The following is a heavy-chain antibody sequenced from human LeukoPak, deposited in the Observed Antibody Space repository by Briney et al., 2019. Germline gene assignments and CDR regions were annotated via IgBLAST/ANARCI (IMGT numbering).Heavy chain of an antibody. Sequence: GASVKVSCKASGYTFTGYYMHWVRQAPGQGLEWMGWINPNSGGTNYAQKFQGRVTMTRDTSISTAYMELSRLRSDDTAVYYCARNLGYCSSTSCYVEGSIGYWGQGTLVTVPS. CDR2: INPNSGGT. D-gene: IGHD2-2*01. V-gene: IGHV1-2*02. CDR3: ARNLGYCSSTSCYVEGSIGY. J-gene: IGHJ4*02. CDR1: GYTFTGYY.